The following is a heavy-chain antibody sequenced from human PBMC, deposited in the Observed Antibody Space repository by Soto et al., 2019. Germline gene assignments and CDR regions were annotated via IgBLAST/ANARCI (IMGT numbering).Heavy chain of an antibody. CDR3: ALFSGSYLRD. CDR1: GGSISSGGYY. J-gene: IGHJ4*01. D-gene: IGHD1-26*01. Sequence: QVQLQESGPGLVKPSQALSLTCTVSGGSISSGGYYWSWVRQPPGKGLEGMAYLYYSGSTYYNPSLKSRVSVSVDTSKNQFSLKLSSVTAADTAVYYCALFSGSYLRDWGHGTLVTVSS. CDR2: LYYSGST. V-gene: IGHV4-31*03.